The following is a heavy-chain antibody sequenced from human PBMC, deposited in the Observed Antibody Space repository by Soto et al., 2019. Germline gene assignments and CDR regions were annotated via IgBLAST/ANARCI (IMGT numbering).Heavy chain of an antibody. Sequence: PSETLSLTCNVSGDSINSGNYYWTWIRQPPGKGLEWIGEINHGGSTNYNPSLKSRVTISVDTSKNQFSLKLSSVAAADTAVYHCAILRGGYYYYGMDVWGQGTTVTVSS. J-gene: IGHJ6*02. D-gene: IGHD2-15*01. CDR1: GDSINSGNYY. CDR3: AILRGGYYYYGMDV. V-gene: IGHV4-61*01. CDR2: INHGGST.